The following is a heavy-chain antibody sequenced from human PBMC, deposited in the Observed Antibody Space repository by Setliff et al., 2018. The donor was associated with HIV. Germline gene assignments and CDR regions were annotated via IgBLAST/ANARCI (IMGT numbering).Heavy chain of an antibody. CDR1: GGSVSSGSYH. CDR2: IYHSGST. V-gene: IGHV4-39*07. D-gene: IGHD3-10*01. CDR3: ARDPLWFGAPGDFDI. J-gene: IGHJ3*02. Sequence: SETLSLTCTVSGGSVSSGSYHWGWIRQPPGTGLVWIGSIYHSGSTYYNPSLTSRVTISVDTSNSQFSLRLTSVTAADTAVYYCARDPLWFGAPGDFDIWGQGTMVTVSS.